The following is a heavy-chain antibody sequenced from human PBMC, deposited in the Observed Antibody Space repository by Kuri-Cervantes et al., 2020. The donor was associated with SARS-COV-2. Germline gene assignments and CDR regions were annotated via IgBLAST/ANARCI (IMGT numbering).Heavy chain of an antibody. Sequence: GGSLRLSCAASGFTFSSYAMSWVRQAPGKGLEGVSLITGSGDNTYYADSVRGRFTISRDNSRNTLYLQMNSLRTEDTAVYYCAKGGPMVRGEFRNNWFDPWGQGTLVTVSS. CDR1: GFTFSSYA. D-gene: IGHD3-10*01. J-gene: IGHJ5*02. V-gene: IGHV3-23*01. CDR3: AKGGPMVRGEFRNNWFDP. CDR2: ITGSGDNT.